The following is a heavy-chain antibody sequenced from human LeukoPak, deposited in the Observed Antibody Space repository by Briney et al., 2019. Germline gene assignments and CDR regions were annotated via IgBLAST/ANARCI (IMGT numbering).Heavy chain of an antibody. CDR2: IYPGDSDT. CDR3: ARPSAPTRNYYYYGMDV. V-gene: IGHV5-51*01. J-gene: IGHJ6*02. Sequence: GESLEISCKGSGYSFTSYWIGWVRQMPGKGLGWMGIIYPGDSDTRYSPSFQGQVTISADKSISTAYLQWSSLKASDTAMYYCARPSAPTRNYYYYGMDVWGQGTTVTVSS. CDR1: GYSFTSYW. D-gene: IGHD2-15*01.